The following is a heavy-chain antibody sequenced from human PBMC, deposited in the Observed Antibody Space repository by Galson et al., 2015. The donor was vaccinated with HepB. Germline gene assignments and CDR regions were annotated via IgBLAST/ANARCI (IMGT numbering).Heavy chain of an antibody. D-gene: IGHD1-26*01. CDR3: ARDTRTYYYYYYMDV. CDR2: IKQDGSEK. Sequence: SLRLSCAASGFTFSSYWMSWVRQAPGKGLEWVANIKQDGSEKYYVDSVKGRFTISRDNAKNSLYLQMNSLRAEDTAVYYCARDTRTYYYYYYMDVWGKGTTVTVSS. J-gene: IGHJ6*03. V-gene: IGHV3-7*01. CDR1: GFTFSSYW.